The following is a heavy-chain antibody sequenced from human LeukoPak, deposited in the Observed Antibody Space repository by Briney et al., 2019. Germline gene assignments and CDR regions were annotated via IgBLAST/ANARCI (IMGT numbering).Heavy chain of an antibody. V-gene: IGHV3-23*01. CDR1: GFTFSSYA. D-gene: IGHD5-18*01. Sequence: GGSLRLSCAASGFTFSSYALSWVRQAPGKGLEWVSAITGSGGSTYYADSVKGRFTISRDNAKRTLYLQMNSLRAEDTAVYYCARGYSYGYRIDYWGQGTLVTVSS. CDR3: ARGYSYGYRIDY. CDR2: ITGSGGST. J-gene: IGHJ4*02.